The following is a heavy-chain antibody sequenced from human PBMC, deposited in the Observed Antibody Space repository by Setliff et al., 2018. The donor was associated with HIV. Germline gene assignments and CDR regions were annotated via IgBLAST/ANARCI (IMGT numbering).Heavy chain of an antibody. CDR2: ISYDGSNK. CDR3: ERVYDAFDI. Sequence: GESLKISCAASGFTFSNSAMHWVRQAPGKGLGWVAGISYDGSNKYYTDSVKGRFTISRDNAKNSLYLQMNSLRAEDTAVYYCERVYDAFDIWGQGTMVTVSS. J-gene: IGHJ3*02. CDR1: GFTFSNSA. V-gene: IGHV3-30*04.